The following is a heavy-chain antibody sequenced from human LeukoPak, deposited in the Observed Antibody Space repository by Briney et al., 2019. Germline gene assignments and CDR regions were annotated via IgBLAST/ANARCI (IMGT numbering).Heavy chain of an antibody. CDR3: ARGIAAAGNPNWFDP. V-gene: IGHV3-33*01. J-gene: IGHJ5*02. CDR1: GFTFSNFA. Sequence: PGGSLRLSCAGPGFTFSNFAMHWVRQSPGRGLQWVAVIWNDGSKTYYEDSVKGRFTISRDNSKNTVYLQVNSLRAEDTALYYCARGIAAAGNPNWFDPWGQGTLVTVSS. D-gene: IGHD6-13*01. CDR2: IWNDGSKT.